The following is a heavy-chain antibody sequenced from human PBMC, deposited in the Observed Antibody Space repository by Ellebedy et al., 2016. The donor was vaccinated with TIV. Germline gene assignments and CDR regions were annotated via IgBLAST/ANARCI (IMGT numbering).Heavy chain of an antibody. V-gene: IGHV3-23*01. Sequence: GESLKISCAAPGFTFSNYVMSCFRQAPGTGLEWVSSISGGVGNTYYADCVKGRFTIYRDNSKNTLYLQMNSLRAEDTAVYYCAKGCGGSCYWEAYWGQGTLVTVSS. J-gene: IGHJ4*02. D-gene: IGHD2-15*01. CDR2: ISGGVGNT. CDR1: GFTFSNYV. CDR3: AKGCGGSCYWEAY.